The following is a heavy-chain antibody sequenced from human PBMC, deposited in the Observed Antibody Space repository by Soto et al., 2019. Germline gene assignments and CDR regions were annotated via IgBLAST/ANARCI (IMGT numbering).Heavy chain of an antibody. CDR3: ARLHCDSPNCVPLDP. CDR1: GFSINDDRYY. CDR2: IYYSGTS. J-gene: IGHJ5*02. V-gene: IGHV4-39*01. D-gene: IGHD2-2*01. Sequence: WETLSLTCSVSGFSINDDRYYWGWIRHPPGKGLEWIGRIYYSGTSSYNPSLESRVTMSVDTSKKQLSLRLRSVTAADTAVYYCARLHCDSPNCVPLDPWGQGTLVTVSS.